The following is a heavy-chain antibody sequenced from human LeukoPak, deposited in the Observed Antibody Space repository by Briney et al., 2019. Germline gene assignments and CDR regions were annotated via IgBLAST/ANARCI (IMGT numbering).Heavy chain of an antibody. D-gene: IGHD3-22*01. CDR3: ARVVWSSGFVGSDY. J-gene: IGHJ4*02. CDR1: GGSISSGSYY. Sequence: SQTLSLTXTVSGGSISSGSYYWSCIRQPAGKGLEWIGSIYTSGSTNYNPSLKSRVTISVDTSKNQFSLKLSSVTAADTAVYYCARVVWSSGFVGSDYWGQGTLVTVSS. V-gene: IGHV4-61*02. CDR2: IYTSGST.